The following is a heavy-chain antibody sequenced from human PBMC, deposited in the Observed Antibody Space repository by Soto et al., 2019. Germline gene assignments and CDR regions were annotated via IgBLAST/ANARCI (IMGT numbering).Heavy chain of an antibody. Sequence: GGSLRLSCAASGFTFSDYYMSWIRQAPGKGLEWVSYISSGGSTIYYADSVKGRFTISRDNAKNSLYLQMNSLGAEDTAVYYCARGQQWLASDYWGQGTLVTVSS. CDR3: ARGQQWLASDY. CDR2: ISSGGSTI. J-gene: IGHJ4*02. D-gene: IGHD6-19*01. CDR1: GFTFSDYY. V-gene: IGHV3-11*01.